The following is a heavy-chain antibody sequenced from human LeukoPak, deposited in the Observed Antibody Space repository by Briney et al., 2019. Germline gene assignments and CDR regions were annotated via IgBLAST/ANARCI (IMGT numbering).Heavy chain of an antibody. J-gene: IGHJ4*02. CDR3: ARESRSAFDY. CDR2: IKQSGSEK. CDR1: GFTLANYW. D-gene: IGHD2-15*01. V-gene: IGHV3-7*01. Sequence: GGSLRLSCAASGFTLANYWTSWVRQAPGKGLEWVANIKQSGSEKNYVDSVRGRFTIFRDNAKNSVYLQMNNLRAEDTAVYYCARESRSAFDYWGQGIMVTVSP.